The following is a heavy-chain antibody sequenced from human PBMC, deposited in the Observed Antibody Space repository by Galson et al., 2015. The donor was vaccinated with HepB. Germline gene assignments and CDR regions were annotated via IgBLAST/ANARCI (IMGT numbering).Heavy chain of an antibody. J-gene: IGHJ1*01. CDR1: GFTFSSYN. CDR3: ARDRPPGIVAAGSFQR. D-gene: IGHD6-13*01. Sequence: SLRLSCAASGFTFSSYNMNWVRQAPGKGLEWVPSISSGSNYIHYADSVKGRFTISRDNAKNSLYLQMNSLRAEDTAVYYCARDRPPGIVAAGSFQRWGEGTLVTVSS. CDR2: ISSGSNYI. V-gene: IGHV3-21*01.